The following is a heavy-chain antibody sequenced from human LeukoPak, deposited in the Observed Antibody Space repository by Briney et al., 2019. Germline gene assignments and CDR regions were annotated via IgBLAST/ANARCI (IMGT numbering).Heavy chain of an antibody. CDR2: IWHDGGTT. CDR3: VRSQSAATYDA. Sequence: GRSLRLSCAASGFTFSSYGMHWVRQAPGKGLEWVGIIWHDGGTTYYGDSVRGRFTISRDNSKNTLDLQMSSLRDGDTAVYFCVRSQSAATYDAWGQGTLVTVSS. V-gene: IGHV3-33*01. CDR1: GFTFSSYG. J-gene: IGHJ5*02. D-gene: IGHD3-16*01.